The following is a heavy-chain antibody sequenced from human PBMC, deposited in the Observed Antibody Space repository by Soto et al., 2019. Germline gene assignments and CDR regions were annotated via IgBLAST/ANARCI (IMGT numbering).Heavy chain of an antibody. J-gene: IGHJ6*02. V-gene: IGHV1-69*01. D-gene: IGHD3-22*01. CDR3: VVAMMPYYYYGMDV. CDR1: GGTFSSYA. Sequence: QVQLVQSGAEVKKPGSSVKVSCKASGGTFSSYAISWVRQAPGQGLEWMGGIIPIFGTANYAQKFQGRVTTTADEDTRTAYMELMSLISEETTVYYCVVAMMPYYYYGMDVWGQGTTVTVSS. CDR2: IIPIFGTA.